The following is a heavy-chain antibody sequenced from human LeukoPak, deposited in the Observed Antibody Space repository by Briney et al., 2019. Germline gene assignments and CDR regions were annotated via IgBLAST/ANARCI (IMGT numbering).Heavy chain of an antibody. Sequence: PGGSLRLSCAASGFTFSSYAMSWVRQAPGKGLEWVSAISGSGGSTYYADSVKGRLTISRDNSKNTLYLQVNSLRAEDAAVYYCAKESGRYYGSGFCDYWGQGTLVTVSS. V-gene: IGHV3-23*01. CDR1: GFTFSSYA. CDR2: ISGSGGST. CDR3: AKESGRYYGSGFCDY. J-gene: IGHJ4*02. D-gene: IGHD3-10*01.